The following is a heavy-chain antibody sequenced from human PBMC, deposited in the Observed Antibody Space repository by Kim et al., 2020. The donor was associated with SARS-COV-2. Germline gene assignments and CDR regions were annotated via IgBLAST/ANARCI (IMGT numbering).Heavy chain of an antibody. CDR1: GGSISSSSYY. J-gene: IGHJ5*02. V-gene: IGHV4-39*01. Sequence: SETLSLTCTVSGGSISSSSYYWGWIRQPPGKGLEWIGSICYTGTTYSNPSLKSRATLSVNTSRNQFSLNMSPLTAAVTVVYYCARRGGDRGDHAFDPWG. CDR3: ARRGGDRGDHAFDP. CDR2: ICYTGTT. D-gene: IGHD2-21*01.